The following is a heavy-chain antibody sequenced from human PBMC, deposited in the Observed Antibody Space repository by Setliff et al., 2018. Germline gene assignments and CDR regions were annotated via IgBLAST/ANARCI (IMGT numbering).Heavy chain of an antibody. Sequence: ASVKVSCKASGGTFNTYGITWVRQAPAQGLEWMGWINAGNGNTKYSQEFQGRVTITRDTSASTAYMELSSLRSEDMAVYYCARSGGSSWQTKLDYWGQGTLVTVSS. J-gene: IGHJ4*02. CDR1: GGTFNTYG. CDR3: ARSGGSSWQTKLDY. D-gene: IGHD6-13*01. CDR2: INAGNGNT. V-gene: IGHV1-3*03.